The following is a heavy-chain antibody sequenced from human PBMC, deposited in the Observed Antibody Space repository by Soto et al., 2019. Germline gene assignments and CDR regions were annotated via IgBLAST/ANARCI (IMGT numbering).Heavy chain of an antibody. V-gene: IGHV4-59*01. J-gene: IGHJ6*02. Sequence: SETLSLTCTVSGGSISSYYCSWSRQPPGKGLEWIGYIYYSGSTNYNPSLKSRVTISVDTSKNQFSLKLSSVTAADTAVYYCARDRSYYDSSGYYFYGMDVWGQGTTVIVSS. CDR1: GGSISSYY. CDR3: ARDRSYYDSSGYYFYGMDV. D-gene: IGHD3-22*01. CDR2: IYYSGST.